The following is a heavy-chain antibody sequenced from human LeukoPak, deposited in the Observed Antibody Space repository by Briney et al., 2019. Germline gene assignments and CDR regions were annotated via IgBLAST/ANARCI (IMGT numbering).Heavy chain of an antibody. CDR3: AKASFSAAGYFDY. Sequence: GGSLRLSCAASGFTFSSYGMHWVRQAPGKGLEWVAVISYDGSNKYYADSVKGRFTISKDNSKNTLYLQMNSLRAEDTAVYYCAKASFSAAGYFDYWGRGTLVTVSS. D-gene: IGHD6-13*01. CDR1: GFTFSSYG. CDR2: ISYDGSNK. J-gene: IGHJ4*02. V-gene: IGHV3-30*18.